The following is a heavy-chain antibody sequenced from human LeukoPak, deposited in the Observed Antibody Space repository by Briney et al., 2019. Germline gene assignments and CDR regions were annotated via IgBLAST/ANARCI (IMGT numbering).Heavy chain of an antibody. CDR3: ARDPYTSSSWYRGRANNWFDP. CDR1: GYTFTSYA. V-gene: IGHV7-4-1*02. Sequence: GASVKVSCKASGYTFTSYAMNWVRQAPGQGLEWMGWINTNTGNPTYAQGFTGRFVFSLDTSVSTAYLQISNLKADDTAVYYCARDPYTSSSWYRGRANNWFDPWGQGTLVTVSS. J-gene: IGHJ5*02. D-gene: IGHD6-13*01. CDR2: INTNTGNP.